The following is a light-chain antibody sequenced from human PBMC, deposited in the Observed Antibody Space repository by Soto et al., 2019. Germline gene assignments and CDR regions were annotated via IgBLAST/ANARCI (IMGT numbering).Light chain of an antibody. CDR1: QSVSSSY. V-gene: IGKV3-20*01. J-gene: IGKJ1*01. Sequence: ESVLTQSPVTLSLSPGERATLSCRASQSVSSSYLAWYQQKPGQAPRLLIYGASSRATGIPSRFSGSASETEFTLTISSLQPDDFATYYCQQYINGWTFGQRTKVDI. CDR2: GAS. CDR3: QQYINGWT.